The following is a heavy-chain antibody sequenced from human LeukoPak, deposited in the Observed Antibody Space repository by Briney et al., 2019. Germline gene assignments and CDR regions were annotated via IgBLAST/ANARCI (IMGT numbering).Heavy chain of an antibody. CDR2: IFTSGSA. D-gene: IGHD3-3*01. Sequence: SETLSLTCTGSGGSITNYYWNWIRQPAGKGLEWIGRIFTSGSANYNPSLESRVTMSVDTSKNQFSLNLTSVTAADTAVYYCARVGAKMTIFGFVTPLFDLGAREIRVPVS. CDR3: ARVGAKMTIFGFVTPLFDL. CDR1: GGSITNYY. V-gene: IGHV4-4*07. J-gene: IGHJ4*02.